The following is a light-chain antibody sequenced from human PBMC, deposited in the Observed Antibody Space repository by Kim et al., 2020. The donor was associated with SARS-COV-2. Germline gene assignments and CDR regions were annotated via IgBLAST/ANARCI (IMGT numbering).Light chain of an antibody. Sequence: SYELTQPPSVSLSPGQTVSITCSGDKLGDKFVSWYQQKPGQTPLLVISQDDRRPSGIPERFSGSNSGNTATLTISGTQAMDEADYYCQAWDSNTYVVFGGGTQLTV. CDR2: QDD. CDR3: QAWDSNTYVV. V-gene: IGLV3-1*01. CDR1: KLGDKF. J-gene: IGLJ2*01.